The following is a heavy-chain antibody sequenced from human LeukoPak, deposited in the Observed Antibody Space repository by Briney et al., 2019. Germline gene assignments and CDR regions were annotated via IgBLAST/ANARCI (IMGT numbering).Heavy chain of an antibody. CDR3: ARGPAAAGTHYYYGMDV. Sequence: PSETLSLTCAVYGGSFSGYYWSWIRQPPGKGLEWIGEINHSGSTNYNPSLKSRVTISVDTSKNQFSLKLSSVTAADTAVYYCARGPAAAGTHYYYGMDVWGQGTTVTVSS. V-gene: IGHV4-34*01. CDR2: INHSGST. D-gene: IGHD6-13*01. J-gene: IGHJ6*02. CDR1: GGSFSGYY.